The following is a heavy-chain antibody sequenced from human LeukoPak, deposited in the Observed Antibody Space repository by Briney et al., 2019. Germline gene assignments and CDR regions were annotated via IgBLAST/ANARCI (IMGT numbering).Heavy chain of an antibody. V-gene: IGHV3-21*01. CDR3: ARDEYSGSIPYYYYYYMDV. D-gene: IGHD1-26*01. CDR2: ISSSSSYI. Sequence: GGSLRLSCAASGFTFSSYSMNWVRQAPGKGLEWVSSISSSSSYIYYADSVKGRFTISRDNAKNSLYLQMNSLRAEDTAVYYCARDEYSGSIPYYYYYYMDVWGKGTTVTVSS. J-gene: IGHJ6*03. CDR1: GFTFSSYS.